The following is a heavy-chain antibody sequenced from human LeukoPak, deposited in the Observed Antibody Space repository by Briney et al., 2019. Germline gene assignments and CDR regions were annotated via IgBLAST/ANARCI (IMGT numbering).Heavy chain of an antibody. V-gene: IGHV4-4*07. CDR3: ARRESGSNAFHI. CDR1: GGSISNYD. CDR2: IYSSGST. D-gene: IGHD3-10*01. J-gene: IGHJ3*02. Sequence: SETLSLTCTVSGGSISNYDWSSIWQPVGKGLEWIGRIYSSGSTDYNPSLKSRVTMSIDTSKNQFSLKLASVTAADTAVYYCARRESGSNAFHIWGQGTMVTVSS.